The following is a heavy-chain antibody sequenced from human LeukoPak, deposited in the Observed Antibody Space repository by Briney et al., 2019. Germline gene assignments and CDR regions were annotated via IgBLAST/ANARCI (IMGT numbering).Heavy chain of an antibody. D-gene: IGHD1-26*01. V-gene: IGHV3-23*01. J-gene: IGHJ4*02. CDR1: GFTFSSHG. CDR2: SSSIGGRT. Sequence: GGTLRLSCAASGFTFSSHGMNWVRQAPGKGLEWVSGSSSIGGRTYYADSVKGRFTISRDNSKNTLYLQMNSLRAEDTAVYYCAKERGSPPHYFDYWGQGTLVTVSS. CDR3: AKERGSPPHYFDY.